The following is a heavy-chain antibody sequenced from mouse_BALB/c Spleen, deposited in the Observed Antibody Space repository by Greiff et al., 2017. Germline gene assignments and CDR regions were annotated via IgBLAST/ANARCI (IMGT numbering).Heavy chain of an antibody. V-gene: IGHV1-31*01. CDR1: GYSFTGYY. J-gene: IGHJ1*01. CDR3: AFITTVVAPRYFDV. CDR2: INPYNGAT. D-gene: IGHD1-1*01. Sequence: VQLQQSGPELVKPGASVKISCKASGYSFTGYYMHWVKQSHVKSLEWIGRINPYNGATSYNQNFKDKASLTVDKSSSTAYMELHSLTSEDSAVYYCAFITTVVAPRYFDVWGAGTTVTVSS.